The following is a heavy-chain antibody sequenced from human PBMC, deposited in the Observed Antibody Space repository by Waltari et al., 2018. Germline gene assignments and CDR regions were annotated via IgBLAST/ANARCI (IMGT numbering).Heavy chain of an antibody. D-gene: IGHD4-4*01. CDR2: IKQDGSEK. CDR3: FASNSIDF. Sequence: EVQVVESGGGLVQPGGSLRLSCAASGFTFSNYWMIWVRQAPGKGLEWVANIKQDGSEKDYVDSVRGRFTISRDNAKNSLFLQMTSLRAEDTAVYYCFASNSIDFWGQGILVTVSS. V-gene: IGHV3-7*01. CDR1: GFTFSNYW. J-gene: IGHJ4*02.